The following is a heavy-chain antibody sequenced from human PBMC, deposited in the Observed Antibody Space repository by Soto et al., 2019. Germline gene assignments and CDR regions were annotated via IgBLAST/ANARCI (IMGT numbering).Heavy chain of an antibody. CDR3: AKAGCSGGSCYSRY. D-gene: IGHD2-15*01. V-gene: IGHV3-23*01. J-gene: IGHJ4*02. CDR2: ISGSGGST. CDR1: GFTFSSYA. Sequence: GGSLRLSCAASGFTFSSYAMSWARQAPGKGLEWVSAISGSGGSTYYADSVKGRFTISRDNSKNTLYLQMNSLRAEDTAVYYCAKAGCSGGSCYSRYWGQGTLVTVSS.